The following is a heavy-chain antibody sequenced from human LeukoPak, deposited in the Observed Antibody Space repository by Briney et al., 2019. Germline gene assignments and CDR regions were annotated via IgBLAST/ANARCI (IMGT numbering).Heavy chain of an antibody. Sequence: PGRSLRLSCAASGFTFSSYGMHWVRQAPGKGLEWVAVISYDGSNKYYADSVKGRFTISRDNSKNTLYLQMNSLRAEDTAVYYCAKDQPACSSSWAELDYWGQGTLVTVSS. V-gene: IGHV3-30*18. CDR3: AKDQPACSSSWAELDY. CDR2: ISYDGSNK. CDR1: GFTFSSYG. D-gene: IGHD6-13*01. J-gene: IGHJ4*02.